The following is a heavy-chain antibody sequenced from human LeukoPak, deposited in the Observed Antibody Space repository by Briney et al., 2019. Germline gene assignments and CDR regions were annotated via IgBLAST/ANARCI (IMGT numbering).Heavy chain of an antibody. CDR2: ISSSSSYI. Sequence: GGSLRLSCAASGFTFSSYSMNWVRQAPGKGLDWVSSISSSSSYIYYADSVKGRFTISRDNAKNSLYLQMNSLRAEDTAVYYCARDLYDSSGDVDYWGQGTLVTVSS. V-gene: IGHV3-21*01. D-gene: IGHD3-22*01. J-gene: IGHJ4*02. CDR1: GFTFSSYS. CDR3: ARDLYDSSGDVDY.